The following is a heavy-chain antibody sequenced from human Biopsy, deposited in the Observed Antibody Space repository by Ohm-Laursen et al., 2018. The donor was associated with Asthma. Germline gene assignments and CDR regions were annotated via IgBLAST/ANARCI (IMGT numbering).Heavy chain of an antibody. J-gene: IGHJ4*02. CDR1: GGTFNTYV. Sequence: SVKVSCKALGGTFNTYVIGWVRQAPGQGLEWMGGINSVFGTTTYPQKFQDRVTITADDSTSTVYMELSSLRSGDTAVYYCARKAGSCISRTCYSLDFWGQGTLVTVSS. CDR3: ARKAGSCISRTCYSLDF. V-gene: IGHV1-69*13. D-gene: IGHD2-2*01. CDR2: INSVFGTT.